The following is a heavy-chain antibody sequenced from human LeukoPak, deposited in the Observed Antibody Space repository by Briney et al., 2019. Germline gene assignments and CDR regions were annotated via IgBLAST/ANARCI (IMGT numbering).Heavy chain of an antibody. CDR3: AKASTMVRGVIPPFDY. V-gene: IGHV3-53*01. J-gene: IGHJ4*02. D-gene: IGHD3-10*01. Sequence: GGSLRLSCAASGFTVSSNYMSWVRQAPGKGLEWVSVIYSGGSTYYADSVKGRFTISRDNSKNTLYLQMNSLRAEDTAVYYCAKASTMVRGVIPPFDYWGQGTLVTVSS. CDR1: GFTVSSNY. CDR2: IYSGGST.